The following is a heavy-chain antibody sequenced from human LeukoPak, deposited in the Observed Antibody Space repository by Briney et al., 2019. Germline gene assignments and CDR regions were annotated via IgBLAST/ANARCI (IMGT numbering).Heavy chain of an antibody. Sequence: GGSLRLSCAASGFTFSSYAMSWVRQAPGKGLEWVSAISGSGGSTYYADSVKGRFTISRDNSKYTLYLQMNSLRAEDTAVYYCAKDGDIVVVVASFDYWGQGTLVTVXS. J-gene: IGHJ4*02. CDR3: AKDGDIVVVVASFDY. V-gene: IGHV3-23*01. CDR2: ISGSGGST. D-gene: IGHD2-15*01. CDR1: GFTFSSYA.